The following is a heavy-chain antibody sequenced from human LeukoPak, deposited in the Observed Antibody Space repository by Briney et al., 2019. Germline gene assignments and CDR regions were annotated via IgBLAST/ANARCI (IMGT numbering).Heavy chain of an antibody. Sequence: ASVKVSCKVSGDTLTELSMHRVRQAPGKGLEWMGGCDPEDGETIYAQKFQGRVTMTEDTSTDTAYMELSSLRSEDTAVYYCATDRGDYYDSSGYPTYWGQGTLVTVSS. CDR1: GDTLTELS. J-gene: IGHJ4*02. V-gene: IGHV1-24*01. CDR3: ATDRGDYYDSSGYPTY. D-gene: IGHD3-22*01. CDR2: CDPEDGET.